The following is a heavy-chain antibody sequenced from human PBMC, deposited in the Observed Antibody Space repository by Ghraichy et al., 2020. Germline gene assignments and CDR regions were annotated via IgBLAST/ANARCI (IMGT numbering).Heavy chain of an antibody. CDR3: ALTPGVGYGDYKNWFDP. D-gene: IGHD4-17*01. V-gene: IGHV2-5*02. Sequence: SGPTLVKPTQTLTLTCTFSGFSLSTSGVGVGWIRQPPGKALEWLALIYWDDDKRYSPSLKSRLTITKDTSKNQVVLTMTNMDPVDTATYYCALTPGVGYGDYKNWFDPWGQGTLVTVSS. J-gene: IGHJ5*02. CDR1: GFSLSTSGVG. CDR2: IYWDDDK.